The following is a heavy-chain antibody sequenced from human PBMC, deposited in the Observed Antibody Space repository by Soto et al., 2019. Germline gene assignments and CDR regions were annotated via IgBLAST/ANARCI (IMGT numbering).Heavy chain of an antibody. D-gene: IGHD1-26*01. CDR1: GFTFSNYG. J-gene: IGHJ5*02. Sequence: QVQLVESGGGVVQPGRSLRLSCTASGFTFSNYGIHWVRQAPGKGLEWVAVIWPDGNNKYSPDSVKGRFTISRDNSKNTLYLQMNSLRAEDTAVYYCARAGIVATTQLGWFDPWGQGTLVTVSS. V-gene: IGHV3-33*01. CDR2: IWPDGNNK. CDR3: ARAGIVATTQLGWFDP.